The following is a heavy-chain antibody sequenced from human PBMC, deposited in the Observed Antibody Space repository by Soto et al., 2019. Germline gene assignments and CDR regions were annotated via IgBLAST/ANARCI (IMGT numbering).Heavy chain of an antibody. CDR3: ASGSRPMVRGVHPRAGYMDV. J-gene: IGHJ6*03. V-gene: IGHV4-34*01. D-gene: IGHD3-10*01. CDR1: GGSFSGYY. CDR2: INHSGST. Sequence: SETLSLTCAVYGGSFSGYYWSWIRQPPGKGLEWIGEINHSGSTNYNPSLKSRVTISVDTSKNQFSLKLSSVTAADTAVYYCASGSRPMVRGVHPRAGYMDVWGKGTTVTVSS.